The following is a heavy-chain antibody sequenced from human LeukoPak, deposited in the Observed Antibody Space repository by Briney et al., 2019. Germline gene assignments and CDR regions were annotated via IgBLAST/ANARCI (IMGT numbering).Heavy chain of an antibody. CDR1: GYTLTELS. J-gene: IGHJ6*02. CDR3: ATLVNGSGYYGMDV. D-gene: IGHD3-10*01. Sequence: ASVKVSCKVSGYTLTELSMHWVRQAPGKGLEWMGGFDPEDGETIYAQKFQGRVTMTEDTSTDTAYMELSSLRSEDTAVYYCATLVNGSGYYGMDVWGQGTTVTVSS. CDR2: FDPEDGET. V-gene: IGHV1-24*01.